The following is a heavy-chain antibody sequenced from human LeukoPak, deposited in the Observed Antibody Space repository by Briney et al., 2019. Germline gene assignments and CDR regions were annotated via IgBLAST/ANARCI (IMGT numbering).Heavy chain of an antibody. D-gene: IGHD3-22*01. V-gene: IGHV3-21*01. J-gene: IGHJ4*02. CDR2: INTVSSYI. CDR3: ARLRRNSDRSGFYYYYDN. CDR1: GFTFSSYS. Sequence: GGSLRLSCAASGFTFSSYSFNWVRQAPGKGLEWVSSINTVSSYIYYADSVRGRFTISRDNAENSLWLQMNSLRAEDSAVYYCARLRRNSDRSGFYYYYDNWGQGTLVTVS.